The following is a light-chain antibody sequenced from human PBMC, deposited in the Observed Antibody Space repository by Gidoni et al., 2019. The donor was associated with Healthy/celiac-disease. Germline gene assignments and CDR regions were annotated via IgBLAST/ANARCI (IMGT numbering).Light chain of an antibody. CDR3: QQRSNWPLLT. CDR1: QSVSSY. Sequence: ILLTLFSATLSLSPGEKATLPCRLSQSVSSYLAWYQQKPGQSPRLLIYDAANRATGIPARFSGSGSGTDFTLTISSREAEDYAVYYCQQRSNWPLLTFGGGTRVEIK. CDR2: DAA. J-gene: IGKJ4*01. V-gene: IGKV3-11*01.